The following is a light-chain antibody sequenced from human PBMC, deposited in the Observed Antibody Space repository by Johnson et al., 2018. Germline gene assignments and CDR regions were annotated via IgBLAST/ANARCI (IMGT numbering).Light chain of an antibody. Sequence: QSVLTQPPSVSAAPGQKVTISCSGSSSNIGNNYVSWYQQLPGTAPTLLIYENHKRPSGIPARSSGSKSGPSATLGITALPTGDEDDYYCGTWDSSLSAGNVFGTGTKVNVL. CDR1: SSNIGNNY. J-gene: IGLJ1*01. CDR3: GTWDSSLSAGNV. CDR2: ENH. V-gene: IGLV1-51*02.